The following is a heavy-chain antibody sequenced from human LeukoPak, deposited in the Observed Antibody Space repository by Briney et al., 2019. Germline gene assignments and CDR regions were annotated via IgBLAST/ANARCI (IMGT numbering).Heavy chain of an antibody. D-gene: IGHD3-22*01. CDR3: ARAKYYYGSSGYYYFDY. J-gene: IGHJ4*02. V-gene: IGHV4-59*01. Sequence: SETLSLTCTDPRGSISSYYWTWIRQPPGKGLEWIGYIYNSGSTNYNPSLKSRVTISVDTSKNQFSLKLSSVTAADTAVYYCARAKYYYGSSGYYYFDYWGQGTLVTVSS. CDR2: IYNSGST. CDR1: RGSISSYY.